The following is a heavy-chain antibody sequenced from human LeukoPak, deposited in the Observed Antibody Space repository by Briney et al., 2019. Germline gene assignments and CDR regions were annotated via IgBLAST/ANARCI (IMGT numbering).Heavy chain of an antibody. V-gene: IGHV3-74*03. CDR2: INTDGSNT. Sequence: GGSLRLSCAASGFAFSSSWVHWVRQAPGKGLVWVSRINTDGSNTKYADSVKGRFTISRDNAKSTMYLQMNSLRAEDTAVYYCARQDSSGYYYFDYWGQGTLVTVSS. CDR3: ARQDSSGYYYFDY. J-gene: IGHJ4*02. D-gene: IGHD3-22*01. CDR1: GFAFSSSW.